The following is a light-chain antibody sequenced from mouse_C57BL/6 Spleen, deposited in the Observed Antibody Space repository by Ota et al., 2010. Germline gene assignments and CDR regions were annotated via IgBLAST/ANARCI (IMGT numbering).Light chain of an antibody. J-gene: IGKJ5*01. CDR3: LQYDNLLT. CDR1: QDINKY. V-gene: IGKV19-93*01. Sequence: TQSPSSLSASSLGTGVKVRPITCKGQVQDINKYYSLVPTQAWKGPRLLIHYTSTLQPGIPSRFSGMGSGRDYSFSISNLEPEDIATYYCLQYDNLLTFGAGTKLELK. CDR2: YTS.